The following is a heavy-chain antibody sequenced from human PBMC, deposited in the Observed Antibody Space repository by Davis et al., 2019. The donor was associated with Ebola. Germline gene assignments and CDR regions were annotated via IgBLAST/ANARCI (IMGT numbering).Heavy chain of an antibody. CDR3: ARFLEWKADY. V-gene: IGHV5-51*01. J-gene: IGHJ4*02. D-gene: IGHD3-3*01. Sequence: GESLKISCKGSGYSFTSYWIAWVRQMPGKGLEWMGIIYPGDSYTRYSPSFQGQVTISADKSITTAYLQWSSLKASDTAMYYCARFLEWKADYWGQGTLVTVSS. CDR2: IYPGDSYT. CDR1: GYSFTSYW.